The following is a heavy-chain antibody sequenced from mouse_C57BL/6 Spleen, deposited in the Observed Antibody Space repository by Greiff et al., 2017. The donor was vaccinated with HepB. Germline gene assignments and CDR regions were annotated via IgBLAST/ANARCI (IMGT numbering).Heavy chain of an antibody. D-gene: IGHD2-5*01. V-gene: IGHV1-22*01. J-gene: IGHJ2*01. CDR2: INPNNGGT. Sequence: EVQLQQSGPELVKPGASVKMSCKASGYTFTDYNMHWVKQSHGKSLEWIGYINPNNGGTSYNQKFKGKDTLTVNKSSSTAYMELRSLTSEDSAVYYWAREDYSKYAGGYWGQGTTLTVSS. CDR1: GYTFTDYN. CDR3: AREDYSKYAGGY.